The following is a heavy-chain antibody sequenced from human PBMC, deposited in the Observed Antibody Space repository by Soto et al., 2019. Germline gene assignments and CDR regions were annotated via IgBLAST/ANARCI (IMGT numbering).Heavy chain of an antibody. CDR1: GFTFTSSA. D-gene: IGHD6-19*01. J-gene: IGHJ4*02. Sequence: AASVKVSCKASGFTFTSSAVQWVRQARGQRLEWIGWIVVGSGNTNYAQKFQERVTITRDMSTSTAYMELSSLRSEDTAVYYCAADKDRVAVAEGWGQGTLVTVSS. CDR2: IVVGSGNT. V-gene: IGHV1-58*01. CDR3: AADKDRVAVAEG.